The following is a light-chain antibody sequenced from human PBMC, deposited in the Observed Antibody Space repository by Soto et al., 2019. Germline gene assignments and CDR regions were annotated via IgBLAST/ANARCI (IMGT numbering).Light chain of an antibody. J-gene: IGKJ3*01. V-gene: IGKV1-5*03. Sequence: DIQMTQSPSTVSASVGDRVTITCRASRDVRIYLAWYQQKPGKAPKLLMYQTSTLETGVPSRFSGSGSETEFTLAISGPQPEDFATYFCQQYYIYPPAFGPGTKVEI. CDR1: RDVRIY. CDR2: QTS. CDR3: QQYYIYPPA.